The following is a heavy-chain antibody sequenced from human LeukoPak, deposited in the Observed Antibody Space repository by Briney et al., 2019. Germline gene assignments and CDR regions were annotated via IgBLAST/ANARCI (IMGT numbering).Heavy chain of an antibody. Sequence: SETLSPTCTVSGGSISSYYWSWIRQPAGKGLEWIGRIYTSGSTNYNPSLKSRVTMSVDTSKNQFSLKLSSVTAADTAVYYCARDLGDCTNGVCYIWFDPWGQGTLVTVSS. J-gene: IGHJ5*02. CDR3: ARDLGDCTNGVCYIWFDP. D-gene: IGHD2-8*01. CDR2: IYTSGST. V-gene: IGHV4-4*07. CDR1: GGSISSYY.